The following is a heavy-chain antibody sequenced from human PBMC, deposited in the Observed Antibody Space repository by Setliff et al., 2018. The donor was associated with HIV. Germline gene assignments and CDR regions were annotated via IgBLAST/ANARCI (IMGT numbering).Heavy chain of an antibody. CDR3: ARDGPDCSSTKCYAQDYYYYGMDV. Sequence: PSETLSLTCTVSNGSFSGYFWHWIRQAPGRGLEWIGAVNHGGETNYNPSLESRATISADTSKRQFALALSSVTAADTAVYYCARDGPDCSSTKCYAQDYYYYGMDVWGQGTTVTSP. D-gene: IGHD2-2*01. CDR2: VNHGGET. V-gene: IGHV4-34*01. J-gene: IGHJ6*02. CDR1: NGSFSGYF.